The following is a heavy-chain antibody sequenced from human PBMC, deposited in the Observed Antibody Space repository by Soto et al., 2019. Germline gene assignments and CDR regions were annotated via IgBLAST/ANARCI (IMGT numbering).Heavy chain of an antibody. CDR3: ARVLRCSSTSCYAAYYYYYYMDV. CDR1: GFTFSDYY. D-gene: IGHD2-2*01. J-gene: IGHJ6*03. V-gene: IGHV3-11*01. CDR2: ISSSGSTI. Sequence: QVQLVESGGGLVKPGGSLRLSCAASGFTFSDYYMSWIRQAPGKGLEWGSYISSSGSTIYYADSVKGRFTISRDNAKNSLYLQINSLRAEDTAVYYCARVLRCSSTSCYAAYYYYYYMDVWGKGTTVTLSS.